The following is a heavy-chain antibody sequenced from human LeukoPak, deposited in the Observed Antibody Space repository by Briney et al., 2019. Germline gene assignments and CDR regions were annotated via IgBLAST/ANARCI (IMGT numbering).Heavy chain of an antibody. V-gene: IGHV4-61*02. CDR1: GGSISSGSYY. D-gene: IGHD1-26*01. CDR2: IYTSGST. CDR3: AATLDYYYYMDV. J-gene: IGHJ6*03. Sequence: SETLFLTCTVSGGSISSGSYYWSWIRQPAGKGLEWIGRIYTSGSTNYNPSLKSRVTISVDTSKNQFSLKLSSVTAADTAVYYCAATLDYYYYMDVWGKGTTVTVSS.